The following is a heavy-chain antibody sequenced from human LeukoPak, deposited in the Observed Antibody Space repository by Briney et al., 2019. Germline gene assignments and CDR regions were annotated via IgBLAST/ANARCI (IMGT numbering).Heavy chain of an antibody. CDR2: ISYDGSNK. CDR1: GFTFSSYA. CDR3: ARGPRRMVYGSGSYYTMNWFDP. V-gene: IGHV3-30*04. J-gene: IGHJ5*02. Sequence: GGSLRLSCAASGFTFSSYAMHWVRQAPGKGLEWVAVISYDGSNKYYADSVKGRFTISRDNSKNTLYLQMNSLRAEDTAVYYCARGPRRMVYGSGSYYTMNWFDPWGQGTLVTVSS. D-gene: IGHD3-10*01.